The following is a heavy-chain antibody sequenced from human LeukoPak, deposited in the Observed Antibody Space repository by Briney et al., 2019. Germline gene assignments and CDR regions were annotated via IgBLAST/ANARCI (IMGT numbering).Heavy chain of an antibody. CDR3: AREGKLTGYFGGLGFNY. V-gene: IGHV4-59*12. D-gene: IGHD6-19*01. J-gene: IGHJ4*02. CDR1: GCTISSNY. CDR2: IYYSGNT. Sequence: ETLTLTCTASGCTISSNYWSWIRQPPGKGLEWVADIYYSGNTIYNPALKSRVTMSVDTSKNQFSLNLTSVTAADTAVYYCAREGKLTGYFGGLGFNYWGQGILVTVSS.